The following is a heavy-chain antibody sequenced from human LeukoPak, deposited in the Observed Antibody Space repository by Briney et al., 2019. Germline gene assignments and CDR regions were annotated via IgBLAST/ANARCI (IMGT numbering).Heavy chain of an antibody. CDR1: GFPFSSYA. CDR2: ISGSGADT. Sequence: GGSLRLSCAASGFPFSSYAVSWVRQAPGKGLEWVAGISGSGADTYHAESVKGRFTISRDNSKNTVYLQMNSLRAEDTAVYYCARDERGYYYSGAFFGAIDFWGQGTLVTVSS. J-gene: IGHJ4*02. CDR3: ARDERGYYYSGAFFGAIDF. D-gene: IGHD3-22*01. V-gene: IGHV3-23*01.